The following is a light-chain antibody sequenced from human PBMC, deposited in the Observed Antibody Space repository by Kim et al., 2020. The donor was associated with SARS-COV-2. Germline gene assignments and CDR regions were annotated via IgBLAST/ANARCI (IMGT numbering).Light chain of an antibody. J-gene: IGLJ2*01. Sequence: PGKAARITSGGNNIGSKSVPWYQQKPGQAPVLVIYYDSDRPSGIPERFSGSNSGNTATLTISRVEAGDEADYYCQVWDSSSDHVVFGGGTQLTVL. CDR3: QVWDSSSDHVV. V-gene: IGLV3-21*04. CDR1: NIGSKS. CDR2: YDS.